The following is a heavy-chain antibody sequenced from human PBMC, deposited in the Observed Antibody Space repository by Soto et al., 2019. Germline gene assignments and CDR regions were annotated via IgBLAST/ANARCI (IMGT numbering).Heavy chain of an antibody. J-gene: IGHJ4*02. D-gene: IGHD6-19*01. CDR2: ISWNSGSI. CDR1: GFTFDDYA. V-gene: IGHV3-9*01. Sequence: EVQLVESGGGLVQPGRSLRLSCAASGFTFDDYAMQWVRQAPGKGLEWVSGISWNSGSIGYADSVKGRFTISRDNAKNSLYLQMNTLRAEDTALYYCAKGMVAVAGAEYDYWGQGTLVTVSS. CDR3: AKGMVAVAGAEYDY.